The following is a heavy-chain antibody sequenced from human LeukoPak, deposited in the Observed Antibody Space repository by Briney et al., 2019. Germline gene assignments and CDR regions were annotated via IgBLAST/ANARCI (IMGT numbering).Heavy chain of an antibody. CDR2: IAYDGSRA. V-gene: IGHV3-33*01. J-gene: IGHJ4*02. CDR3: TRYNNDHFDY. D-gene: IGHD1-14*01. Sequence: PGGSQRLSCAGSGFTSGGYGMHWFRQTPGKGLEWVAVIAYDGSRAFYADSVKGRFTISRDNSKNTMSVQMDDLRAEDTAVYYCTRYNNDHFDYWGQGTLVTVSS. CDR1: GFTSGGYG.